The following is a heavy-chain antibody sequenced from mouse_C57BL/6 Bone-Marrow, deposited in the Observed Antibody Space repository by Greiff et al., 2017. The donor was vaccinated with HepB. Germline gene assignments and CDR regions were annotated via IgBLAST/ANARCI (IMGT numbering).Heavy chain of an antibody. Sequence: QVQLQQSGAELVRPGPSVKVSCKASGYAFTNYLIEWVKQRPGQGLEWIGVINPGSGGTNDNEKFKGKATLTADKSSSTAYMQLSSLTSEDSAVYFCARGSYYYAMDYWGQGTSVTVSS. J-gene: IGHJ4*01. CDR1: GYAFTNYL. CDR3: ARGSYYYAMDY. CDR2: INPGSGGT. V-gene: IGHV1-54*01.